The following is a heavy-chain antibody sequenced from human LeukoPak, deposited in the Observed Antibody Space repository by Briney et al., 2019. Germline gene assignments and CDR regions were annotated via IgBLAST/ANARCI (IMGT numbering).Heavy chain of an antibody. D-gene: IGHD6-13*01. CDR1: GFTVSSNY. CDR2: IYYSGST. Sequence: GSLRLSCAASGFTVSSNYMSWVRQAPGKGLEWIGSIYYSGSTYYNPSLKSRVTISVDTSKNQFSLKLSSVTAADTAVYYCARPLRGAAAGPDFDYWGQGTLVTVSS. CDR3: ARPLRGAAAGPDFDY. V-gene: IGHV4-39*01. J-gene: IGHJ4*02.